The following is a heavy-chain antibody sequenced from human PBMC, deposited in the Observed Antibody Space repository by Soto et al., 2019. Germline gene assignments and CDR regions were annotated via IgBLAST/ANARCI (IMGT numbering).Heavy chain of an antibody. CDR1: GGSFSGYY. D-gene: IGHD5-12*01. J-gene: IGHJ6*03. V-gene: IGHV4-34*01. CDR2: INHSGST. CDR3: ARAEWLPGGTDYYYYMDV. Sequence: SETLSLTCAVYGGSFSGYYWSWIRQPPGKGLEWIGEINHSGSTNYNPSLKSRVTISVDTSKNQFSLKLSSVTAADTAVYYCARAEWLPGGTDYYYYMDVWGKGTTVTVSS.